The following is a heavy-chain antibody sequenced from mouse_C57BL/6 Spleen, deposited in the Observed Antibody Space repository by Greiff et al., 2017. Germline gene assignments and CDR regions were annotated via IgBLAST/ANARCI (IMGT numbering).Heavy chain of an antibody. J-gene: IGHJ2*01. CDR1: GYTFTSYW. CDR2: INPSSGYT. D-gene: IGHD2-3*01. Sequence: QVQLQQSGAELAKPGASVKLSCKASGYTFTSYWMHWVKQRPGQGLEWIGYINPSSGYTKYNQKFKDKATLTADKSSSTAYMQLSSLTYEYAAVYYCARGVTIYDDYFDYWGQGTTLTVSS. V-gene: IGHV1-7*01. CDR3: ARGVTIYDDYFDY.